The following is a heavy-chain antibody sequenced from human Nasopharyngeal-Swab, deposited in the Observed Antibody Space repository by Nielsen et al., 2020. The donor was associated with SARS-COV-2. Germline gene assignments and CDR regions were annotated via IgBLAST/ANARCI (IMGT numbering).Heavy chain of an antibody. CDR1: GFTFSSYG. V-gene: IGHV3-48*03. D-gene: IGHD1-26*01. CDR2: ISSSGSTI. Sequence: SLKISCAASGFTFSSYGMNWVRQAPGKGLEWVSYISSSGSTIYYADSVKGRFTISRDNAKNSLYLQMKSLRAEDTAVYYCARDWDGPDYWGQGTLVTVSS. CDR3: ARDWDGPDY. J-gene: IGHJ4*02.